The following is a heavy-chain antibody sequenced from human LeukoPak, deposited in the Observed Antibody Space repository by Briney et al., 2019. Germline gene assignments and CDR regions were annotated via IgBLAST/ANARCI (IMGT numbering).Heavy chain of an antibody. CDR3: ARVKSIAAAVFDP. D-gene: IGHD6-13*01. CDR2: IYYSGST. CDR1: GGSISSYY. J-gene: IGHJ5*02. V-gene: IGHV4-59*01. Sequence: SETLSLTCTVSGGSISSYYWSWIRQPPGKGLEWIGYIYYSGSTNYNPSLKSRVTISVDTSENQFSLKLSSVTAADTAVYYCARVKSIAAAVFDPWGQGTLVTVSS.